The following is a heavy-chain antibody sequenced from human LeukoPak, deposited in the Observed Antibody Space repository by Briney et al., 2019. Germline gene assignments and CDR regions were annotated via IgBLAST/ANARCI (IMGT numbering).Heavy chain of an antibody. CDR1: GYTFTSYD. J-gene: IGHJ3*02. CDR3: ARGRTDYSNYEGAFDI. Sequence: GASVKVSCKASGYTFTSYDINWVRQATGQGLEWMGWMNPNSGNTGYAQKFQGRVTMTRNTSISTAYMELSSLRSEDTAVYYCARGRTDYSNYEGAFDIWGQGTMVTVSS. V-gene: IGHV1-8*01. D-gene: IGHD4-11*01. CDR2: MNPNSGNT.